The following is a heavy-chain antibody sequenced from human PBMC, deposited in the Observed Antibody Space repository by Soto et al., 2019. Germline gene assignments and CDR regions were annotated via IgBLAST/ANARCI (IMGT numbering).Heavy chain of an antibody. CDR3: AGPDNYCYYQDV. Sequence: SETLSLTCNVSGGSISSHYWSWIRQPPGKGLEWIGYIYYTGSTNYNPSLKSRVSISVDTSNNQFSLRLRSVTAADTAVYYCAGPDNYCYYQDVWTTGTSDIVS. V-gene: IGHV4-59*08. CDR1: GGSISSHY. CDR2: IYYTGST. J-gene: IGHJ6*03.